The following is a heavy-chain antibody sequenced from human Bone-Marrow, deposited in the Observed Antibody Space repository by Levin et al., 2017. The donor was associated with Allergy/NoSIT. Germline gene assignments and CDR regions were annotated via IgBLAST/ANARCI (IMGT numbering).Heavy chain of an antibody. CDR3: TTDFLYYGSGSPFFDY. CDR1: GFPFRNAW. CDR2: IKSKTDGGTT. D-gene: IGHD3-10*01. J-gene: IGHJ4*02. Sequence: SLLLSFSSSGFPFRNAWMSWVRQAPGKGLEWVGRIKSKTDGGTTDYAAPVKGRFPISRDDSKNTLYLQMNSLKTEDTAVYYCTTDFLYYGSGSPFFDYWGQGTLVTVSS. V-gene: IGHV3-15*01.